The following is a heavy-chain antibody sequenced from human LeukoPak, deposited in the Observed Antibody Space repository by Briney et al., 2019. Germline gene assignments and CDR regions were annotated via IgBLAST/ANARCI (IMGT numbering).Heavy chain of an antibody. V-gene: IGHV4-31*03. Sequence: SQTLSLTCTVSGGSISSGGYYWSWIRQHPGKGLEWIGYIYYSGSTYYNPSLKSRVTISVDTSKNQFSLKLSSVTAADTAVYYCARASYYDFWSGYLFDYWGQGTLVTVSS. J-gene: IGHJ4*02. CDR2: IYYSGST. D-gene: IGHD3-3*01. CDR1: GGSISSGGYY. CDR3: ARASYYDFWSGYLFDY.